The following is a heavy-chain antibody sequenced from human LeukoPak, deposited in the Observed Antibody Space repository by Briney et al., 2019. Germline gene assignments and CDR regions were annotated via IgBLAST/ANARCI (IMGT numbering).Heavy chain of an antibody. CDR3: AHGDCSGGSCYFAFDI. Sequence: SGPTLVKPTQTLTLTCTFSGFSLSTSGVGVGWIRQPPGKALEWLALIYWDDDKRYSPSLKSRLTITKDTSKNRMVLTITNMDPVDTATYYCAHGDCSGGSCYFAFDIWGQGTMVTVSS. J-gene: IGHJ3*02. CDR2: IYWDDDK. D-gene: IGHD2-15*01. V-gene: IGHV2-5*02. CDR1: GFSLSTSGVG.